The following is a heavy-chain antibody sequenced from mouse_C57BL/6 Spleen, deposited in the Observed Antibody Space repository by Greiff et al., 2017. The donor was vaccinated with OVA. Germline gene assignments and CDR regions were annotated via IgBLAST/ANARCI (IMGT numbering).Heavy chain of an antibody. CDR2: ISGGGGNT. D-gene: IGHD3-2*02. CDR3: ARPSSGYWYFDV. V-gene: IGHV5-9*01. Sequence: EVQGVESGGGLVKPGGSLKLSCAASGFTFSSYTMSWVRQTPEKRLEWVATISGGGGNTYYPDSVKGRFTISRDNAKNTLYLQMSSLRSEDTALYYCARPSSGYWYFDVWGTGTTVTVSS. J-gene: IGHJ1*03. CDR1: GFTFSSYT.